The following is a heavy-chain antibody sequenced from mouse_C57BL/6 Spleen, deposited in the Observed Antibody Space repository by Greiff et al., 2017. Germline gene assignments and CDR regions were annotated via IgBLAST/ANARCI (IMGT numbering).Heavy chain of an antibody. CDR1: GFSLTSYG. J-gene: IGHJ4*01. Sequence: QVQLKESGPGLVQPSQSLSITCTVSGFSLTSYGVHWVRQSPGKGLEWLGVIWSGGSTDYNAAFISRLSISKDNSKSQVFFKMNSLQADDTAIYYCARNSLTSGSSLYAMDYWGQGTSVTVSS. CDR3: ARNSLTSGSSLYAMDY. V-gene: IGHV2-2*01. CDR2: IWSGGST. D-gene: IGHD1-1*01.